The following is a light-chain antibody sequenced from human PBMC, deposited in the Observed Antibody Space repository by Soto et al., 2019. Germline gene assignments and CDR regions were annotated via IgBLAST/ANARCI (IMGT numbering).Light chain of an antibody. Sequence: QSVLTQPPSASGTPGQRVTISCSGSSSNIGSNYVYWYQQLTGTAPKLLIFTNNQRPSGVHDRFCGSTCATSASLAIRGLGYEEEDYYYCAECDSSLSGVVFGGGTKLTVL. V-gene: IGLV1-47*01. CDR1: SSNIGSNY. CDR2: TNN. CDR3: AECDSSLSGVV. J-gene: IGLJ2*01.